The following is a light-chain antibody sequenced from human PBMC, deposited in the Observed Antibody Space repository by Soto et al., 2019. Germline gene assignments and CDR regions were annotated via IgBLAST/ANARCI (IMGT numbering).Light chain of an antibody. Sequence: IQMTQSPSTLSASVGDGVTMTCRASQSIGSWLAWYQQKPGKAPKLLIYKATNLQSGVPSRFSGSGSGTDFSLTISSLQPVDSATYFCHQYNDFQYTFGPGTKLEI. CDR3: HQYNDFQYT. J-gene: IGKJ2*01. CDR1: QSIGSW. CDR2: KAT. V-gene: IGKV1-5*03.